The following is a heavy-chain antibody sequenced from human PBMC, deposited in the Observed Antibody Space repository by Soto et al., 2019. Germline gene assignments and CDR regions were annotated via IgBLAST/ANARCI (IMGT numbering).Heavy chain of an antibody. CDR2: INHSGSST. CDR3: TRVKGTHYFGSGSPDPLDY. J-gene: IGHJ4*02. V-gene: IGHV1-46*01. CDR1: GYIFTSYY. D-gene: IGHD3-10*01. Sequence: ASVKVSCKASGYIFTSYYMHWVRQAPGQGLEWVGVINHSGSSTNYAQKFQGRVTMTRDTSTSTVYMELSSLSSEDTAVYFCTRVKGTHYFGSGSPDPLDYWGQGTLVTV.